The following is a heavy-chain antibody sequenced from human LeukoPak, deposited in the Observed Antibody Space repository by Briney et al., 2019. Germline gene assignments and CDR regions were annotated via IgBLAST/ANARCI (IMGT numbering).Heavy chain of an antibody. J-gene: IGHJ3*02. CDR2: MRNSGGST. CDR1: GFTFSSYV. Sequence: GGSLRLSCAASGFTFSSYVMSWVRQAPGKGLEWVAGMRNSGGSTNYADSVKGRFTISKDNSQTTLYLQMNSLRAEDTAVYSCAKAVGAFDIWGQGTMVTVSS. V-gene: IGHV3-23*01. CDR3: AKAVGAFDI.